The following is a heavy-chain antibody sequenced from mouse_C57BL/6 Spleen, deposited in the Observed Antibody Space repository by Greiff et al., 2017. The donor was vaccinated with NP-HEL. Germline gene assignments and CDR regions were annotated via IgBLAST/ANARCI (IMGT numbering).Heavy chain of an antibody. CDR2: ISDGGSYT. CDR3: ARLLRRDCYAMDY. CDR1: GFTFSSYA. D-gene: IGHD2-12*01. V-gene: IGHV5-4*03. Sequence: EVKLVESGGGLVKPGGSLKLSCAASGFTFSSYAMSWVRQTPEKRLEWVATISDGGSYTYYPDNVKGRFTISRDNAKNNLYLQMSHLKSEDTAMYYCARLLRRDCYAMDYWGQGTSVTVSS. J-gene: IGHJ4*01.